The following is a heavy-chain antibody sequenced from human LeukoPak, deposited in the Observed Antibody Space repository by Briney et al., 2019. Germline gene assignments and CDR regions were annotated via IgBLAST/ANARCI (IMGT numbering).Heavy chain of an antibody. CDR2: ISGDGGTT. CDR3: AKVVGATCAFDI. V-gene: IGHV3-23*01. J-gene: IGHJ3*02. Sequence: RAGGSLRLSCAASGFTFTTYVMSWVRQAPGKGLEWVSGISGDGGTTYYADSVKGRFTISRDNSQNTLYLQMNSLRAEDTAVYYCAKVVGATCAFDIWGQGTMVTVSS. D-gene: IGHD1-26*01. CDR1: GFTFTTYV.